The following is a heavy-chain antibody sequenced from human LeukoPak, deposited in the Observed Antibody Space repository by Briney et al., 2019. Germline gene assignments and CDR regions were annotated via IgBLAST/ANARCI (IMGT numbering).Heavy chain of an antibody. J-gene: IGHJ4*02. CDR3: AREKSLRDAGATTFDY. CDR2: INPSGGST. CDR1: GYTFTSYY. V-gene: IGHV1-46*01. Sequence: ASVKVSCKASGYTFTSYYMHWVRQAPGQGLEWMGIINPSGGSTSYAQKFQGRVTMTRDTSTSTVYMELSSLRSEDTAVYYCAREKSLRDAGATTFDYWGQGTLATVSS. D-gene: IGHD1-26*01.